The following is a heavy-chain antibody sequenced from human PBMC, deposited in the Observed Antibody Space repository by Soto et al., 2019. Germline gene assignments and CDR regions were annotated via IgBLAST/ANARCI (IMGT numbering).Heavy chain of an antibody. CDR3: ARIDCTGNNCNPYYHYGMDV. J-gene: IGHJ6*02. V-gene: IGHV3-33*01. CDR1: GFTFYTYG. D-gene: IGHD2-8*02. CDR2: IWYDGGTK. Sequence: GGSLRLSCAASGFTFYTYGMHWVRQVPGKGLQWVAVIWYDGGTKYYADSVRGRFAVSRDNSKNTLYLQMNSLRDEDTAVYYCARIDCTGNNCNPYYHYGMDVWGQGTTVTVSS.